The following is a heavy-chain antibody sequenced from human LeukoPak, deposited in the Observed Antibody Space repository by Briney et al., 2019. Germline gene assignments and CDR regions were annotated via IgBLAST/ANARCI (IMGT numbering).Heavy chain of an antibody. Sequence: GGSLRLSCAASGFTFSSYSMNWVRQAPGKGLEWVSAISGSGGSTYYADSVKGRFTISRGNSKNTLYLQMNSLRAEDTAVYYCAKESSLRYFDSGDYWGQGTLVTVSS. D-gene: IGHD3-9*01. CDR2: ISGSGGST. V-gene: IGHV3-23*01. CDR1: GFTFSSYS. CDR3: AKESSLRYFDSGDY. J-gene: IGHJ4*02.